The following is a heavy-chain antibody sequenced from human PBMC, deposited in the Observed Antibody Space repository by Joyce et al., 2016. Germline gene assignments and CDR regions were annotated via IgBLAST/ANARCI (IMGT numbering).Heavy chain of an antibody. CDR3: ARSPARNGANDY. Sequence: EVQLVESGGGLVQPGGSLRLSCAASGFSLSSYWIHWVRQVPGKGLVGVSRINYEGTDSTYAGSVKGRFTISRDNAKNTLYLEMNSLRAEDTAVYYCARSPARNGANDYWGQGTLVTVSP. CDR1: GFSLSSYW. V-gene: IGHV3-74*01. CDR2: INYEGTDS. J-gene: IGHJ4*02. D-gene: IGHD4/OR15-4a*01.